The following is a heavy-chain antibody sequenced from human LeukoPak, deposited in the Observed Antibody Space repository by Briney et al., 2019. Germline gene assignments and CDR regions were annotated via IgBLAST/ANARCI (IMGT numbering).Heavy chain of an antibody. CDR3: AATDIVVVPAAPTDYYYYYMDV. CDR1: GGTSSSYT. D-gene: IGHD2-2*01. J-gene: IGHJ6*03. Sequence: SVKVSCKASGGTSSSYTISWVRQAPGQGLEWMGRIIPILGIANYAQKFQGRVTITADKSTSTAYMELSSLRSEDTAVYYCAATDIVVVPAAPTDYYYYYMDVWGKGTTVTVSS. CDR2: IIPILGIA. V-gene: IGHV1-69*02.